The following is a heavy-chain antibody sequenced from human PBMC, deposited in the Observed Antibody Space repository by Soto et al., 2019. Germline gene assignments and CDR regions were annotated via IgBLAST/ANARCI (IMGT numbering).Heavy chain of an antibody. CDR2: IWYDGSNK. CDR1: GFTFSSYG. J-gene: IGHJ4*02. D-gene: IGHD6-13*01. CDR3: ARALLDGESSSWPDY. Sequence: QPGGSLRLSCAASGFTFSSYGMHWVRQAPGKGLEWVAVIWYDGSNKYYADSVKGRFTISRDNSKNTLYLQMNSLRAEDTAVYYCARALLDGESSSWPDYWGQGTLVTVSS. V-gene: IGHV3-33*01.